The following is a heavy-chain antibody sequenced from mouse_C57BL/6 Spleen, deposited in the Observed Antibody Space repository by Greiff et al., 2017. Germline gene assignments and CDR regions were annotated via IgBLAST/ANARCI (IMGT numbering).Heavy chain of an antibody. CDR1: GFPITSGYY. D-gene: IGHD2-3*01. V-gene: IGHV12-3*01. CDR3: AGDRDGYYYFDV. Sequence: VKLLESGPGLVKPSQSLFLTCSITGFPITSGYYWIWIRQSPGKPLEWMGYITHSGETFYNPSLQSPISITRETSKNQFFLQLNSVATEDTAMCYSAGDRDGYYYFDVWGTGTTVTVSS. CDR2: ITHSGET. J-gene: IGHJ1*03.